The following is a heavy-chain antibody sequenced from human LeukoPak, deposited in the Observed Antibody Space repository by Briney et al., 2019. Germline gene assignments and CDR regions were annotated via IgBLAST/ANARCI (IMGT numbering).Heavy chain of an antibody. CDR1: GYTFTSYG. CDR2: ISTYNGNT. V-gene: IGHV1-18*01. CDR3: ARDPNIVVVVAATHAFDI. D-gene: IGHD2-15*01. Sequence: ASVKVSCKASGYTFTSYGISWVRQAPGQGLEWMGWISTYNGNTNYGQKLQGRVTMTTDTSTSTAYMELRSLRSDDTAVYYCARDPNIVVVVAATHAFDIWGQGTMVTVSS. J-gene: IGHJ3*02.